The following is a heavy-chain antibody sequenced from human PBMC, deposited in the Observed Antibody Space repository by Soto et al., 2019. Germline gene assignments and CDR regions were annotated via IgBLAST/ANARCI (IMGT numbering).Heavy chain of an antibody. CDR2: INHSGST. CDR3: ARLREYSSSPWVVRDYYYYYYMDV. Sequence: SETLSLTCAVYGGSFSGYYWSWIRQPPGKGLEWIGEINHSGSTNYNPSLKSRVTISVDTSKNQFSLKLSSVTAADTAVYYCARLREYSSSPWVVRDYYYYYYMDVWGKGTTVTVSS. CDR1: GGSFSGYY. D-gene: IGHD6-6*01. V-gene: IGHV4-34*01. J-gene: IGHJ6*03.